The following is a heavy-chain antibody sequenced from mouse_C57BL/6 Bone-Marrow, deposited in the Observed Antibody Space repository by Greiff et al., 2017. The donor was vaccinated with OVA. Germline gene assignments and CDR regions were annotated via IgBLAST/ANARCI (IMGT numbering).Heavy chain of an antibody. Sequence: QVQLQQPGAELVKPGASVKLSCKASGYTFTDYYINWVKQRPGQGLEWIARIYPGSGNTYYNEKFKGKATLTAEKSSSTAYMQLSSLTSEDSAVYFCARSTTDAMDYWGQGTSVTVSS. CDR1: GYTFTDYY. J-gene: IGHJ4*01. CDR3: ARSTTDAMDY. V-gene: IGHV1-76*01. D-gene: IGHD1-1*01. CDR2: IYPGSGNT.